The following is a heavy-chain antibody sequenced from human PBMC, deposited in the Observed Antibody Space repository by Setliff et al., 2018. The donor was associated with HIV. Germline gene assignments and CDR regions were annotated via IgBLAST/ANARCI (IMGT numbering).Heavy chain of an antibody. CDR1: GFSFSSYS. V-gene: IGHV3-48*04. D-gene: IGHD3-22*01. CDR2: ISSSGNTM. J-gene: IGHJ4*02. CDR3: ARFRRSGYNYVEGTALAY. Sequence: GGSLRLSCGASGFSFSSYSMNWVRQAPGKGLEWVSYISSSGNTMYYADSVKGRFTISRDNAKNSLYLQVNSLRAEDTAVYYCARFRRSGYNYVEGTALAYWGQGTLVTVSS.